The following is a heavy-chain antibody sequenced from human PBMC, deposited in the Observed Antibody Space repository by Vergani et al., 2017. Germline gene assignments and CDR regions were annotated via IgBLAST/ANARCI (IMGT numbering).Heavy chain of an antibody. D-gene: IGHD3-22*01. CDR1: GYTLTELS. J-gene: IGHJ4*02. CDR2: FDPEVGET. V-gene: IGHV1-24*01. Sequence: QVQLVQSGAEVKKPGASVKVSCKVSGYTLTELSMHWVRQAPGKGLEWMGGFDPEVGETIYAQKFQGRVTMTEDTSTDTAYMERRSLRSEDTAVYYCATILNYDSIGYGYFDYWGQGTLVTVSS. CDR3: ATILNYDSIGYGYFDY.